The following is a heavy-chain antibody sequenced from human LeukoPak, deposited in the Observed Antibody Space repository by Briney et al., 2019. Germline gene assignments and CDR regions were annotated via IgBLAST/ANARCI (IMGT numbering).Heavy chain of an antibody. CDR3: ARAPRSGAYWFDP. V-gene: IGHV4-59*01. J-gene: IGHJ5*02. Sequence: PSETLSLTCTVSGGSISSYYWSWIRQPPEKGLEWIGYIYYCGSTNYNPSLKSRVTIAVDTSKNQFSLKLSSVTAADTAVYYCARAPRSGAYWFDPWGQGTLVTVSS. CDR2: IYYCGST. D-gene: IGHD3-3*01. CDR1: GGSISSYY.